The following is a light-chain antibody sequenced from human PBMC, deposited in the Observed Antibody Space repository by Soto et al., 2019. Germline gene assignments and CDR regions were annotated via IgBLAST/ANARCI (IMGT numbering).Light chain of an antibody. V-gene: IGKV3-15*01. CDR1: QSVGST. CDR2: GAS. Sequence: EILMTQSPATLSVSPGERVILSCRASQSVGSTLAWYQQKPGQAPRLLIRGASTRATGVPARFSGSGSGTDFTLTISSLPSEDFAVYYCQQYSTSLTFGGGTTLEIK. CDR3: QQYSTSLT. J-gene: IGKJ4*02.